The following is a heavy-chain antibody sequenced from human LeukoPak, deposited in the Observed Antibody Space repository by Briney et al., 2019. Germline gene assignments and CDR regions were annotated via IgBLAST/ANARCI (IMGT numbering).Heavy chain of an antibody. CDR1: GFTFSSYS. J-gene: IGHJ1*01. Sequence: GGSLRLSCAASGFTFSSYSMNWVRQAPGKGLEYVSSISSSSGNIYYADSVKGRFTISRDNAKNSLYLQMNSLRAEDTAVYYCASSSGSYYSSNAEYFQHWGQGTLVTVSS. V-gene: IGHV3-21*01. D-gene: IGHD1-26*01. CDR3: ASSSGSYYSSNAEYFQH. CDR2: ISSSSGNI.